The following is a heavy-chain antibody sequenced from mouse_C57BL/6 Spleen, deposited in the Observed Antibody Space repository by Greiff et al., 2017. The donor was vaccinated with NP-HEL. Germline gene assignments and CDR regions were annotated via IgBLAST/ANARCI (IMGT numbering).Heavy chain of an antibody. J-gene: IGHJ2*01. D-gene: IGHD4-1*01. V-gene: IGHV5-17*01. CDR3: ARPGLGRGYVDY. CDR2: ISSGSSTI. Sequence: EVMLVESGGGLVKPGGSLKLSCAASGFTFSDYGMHWVRQAPEKGLEWVAYISSGSSTIYYADTVKGRFTISRDNAKNTLFLQMTSRRSEDTAMYYCARPGLGRGYVDYWGQGTTLTVSS. CDR1: GFTFSDYG.